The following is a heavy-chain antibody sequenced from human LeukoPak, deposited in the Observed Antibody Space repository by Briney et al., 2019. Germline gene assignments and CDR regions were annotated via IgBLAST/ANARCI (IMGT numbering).Heavy chain of an antibody. CDR3: ARDRDGYAYSFDY. Sequence: PSETLSLTCTVSGGSITSGSYHWGWIRQSPGKGLEWIGNTYYTGSAYYRPSLQSRVSIPVDTSKKEFSLKLTSVTAADTAVYYCARDRDGYAYSFDYWGQGTLVTVSS. CDR1: GGSITSGSYH. J-gene: IGHJ4*02. V-gene: IGHV4-39*02. CDR2: TYYTGSA. D-gene: IGHD5-24*01.